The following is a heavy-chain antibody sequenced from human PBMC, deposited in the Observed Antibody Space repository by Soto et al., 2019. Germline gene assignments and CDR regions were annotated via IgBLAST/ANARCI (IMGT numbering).Heavy chain of an antibody. J-gene: IGHJ5*02. CDR3: ARVGGPGKTYYYDSSGYSRVGWFDP. CDR2: IYYSGST. V-gene: IGHV4-59*01. Sequence: KPSETLSLTCTVSGGSISSYYWSWIRQPPGKGLEWIGYIYYSGSTNYNPSLKSRVTISVDTSKNQFSLKLSSVTAADTAVYYCARVGGPGKTYYYDSSGYSRVGWFDPWGQGTLVTVSS. CDR1: GGSISSYY. D-gene: IGHD3-22*01.